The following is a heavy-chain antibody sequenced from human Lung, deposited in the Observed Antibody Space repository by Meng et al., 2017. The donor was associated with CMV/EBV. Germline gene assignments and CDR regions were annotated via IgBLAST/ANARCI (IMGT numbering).Heavy chain of an antibody. CDR1: GYTFTGHY. D-gene: IGHD7-27*01. V-gene: IGHV1-2*02. CDR2: IHPNTGGT. Sequence: SVXVSCKASGYTFTGHYMHWVRQAPGQGLEWMGWIHPNTGGTNYAQNFQGRVTLTRDTSIRTVYMELSSLRSDDTAMYYCARDDNWGPDYWGQGTLVNVSS. J-gene: IGHJ4*02. CDR3: ARDDNWGPDY.